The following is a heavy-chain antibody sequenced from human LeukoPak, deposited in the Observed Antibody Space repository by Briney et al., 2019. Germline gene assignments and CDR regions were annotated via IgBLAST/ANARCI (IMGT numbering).Heavy chain of an antibody. J-gene: IGHJ1*01. V-gene: IGHV4-38-2*01. CDR2: VYHNGNT. CDR1: GFSISGGYY. Sequence: SETLSLNCAVSGFSISGGYYWVRIRQPPGKGLEWIGSVYHNGNTLFNTSLKSRVTLSVDSSKNQFSLRLSSVTAADTARYYCARNEGIVVAGTWFDSWGQGTLVFVSS. CDR3: ARNEGIVVAGTWFDS. D-gene: IGHD6-19*01.